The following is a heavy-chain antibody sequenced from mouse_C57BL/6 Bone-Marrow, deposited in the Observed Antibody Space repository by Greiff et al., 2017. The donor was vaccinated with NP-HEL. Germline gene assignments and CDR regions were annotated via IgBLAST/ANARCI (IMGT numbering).Heavy chain of an antibody. CDR1: GYTFTSYW. CDR3: ASYGSSYVGYYFDY. J-gene: IGHJ2*01. CDR2: IYPGSGST. Sequence: QVQLQQPGAELVKPGASVKMSCKASGYTFTSYWITWVKQRPGQGLEWIGDIYPGSGSTNYNEKFKSKATLTVDTSSSTAYMQLSSLTSEDSAVYYCASYGSSYVGYYFDYWGQGTTLTVSS. V-gene: IGHV1-55*01. D-gene: IGHD1-1*01.